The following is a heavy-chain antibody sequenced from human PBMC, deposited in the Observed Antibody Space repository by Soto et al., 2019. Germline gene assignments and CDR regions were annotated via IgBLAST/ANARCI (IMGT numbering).Heavy chain of an antibody. D-gene: IGHD3-10*01. V-gene: IGHV1-46*01. CDR3: ARDTSVFDLAWWFDP. J-gene: IGHJ5*02. CDR2: INPSGDRA. CDR1: GYTFTNHW. Sequence: QAQLVQFGAEVKNPGASVKISCKASGYTFTNHWMHWVRQAPGQGLEWMGVINPSGDRASYAQRFQGRLRLTTDTSTSSVYMELSSLRSDDTAIYYCARDTSVFDLAWWFDPWGQGALVNVSS.